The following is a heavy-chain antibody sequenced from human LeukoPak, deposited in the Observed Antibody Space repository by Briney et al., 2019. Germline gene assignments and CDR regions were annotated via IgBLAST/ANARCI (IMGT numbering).Heavy chain of an antibody. J-gene: IGHJ6*03. D-gene: IGHD6-13*01. V-gene: IGHV4-4*02. CDR2: IYHSGST. Sequence: PSETLSLTCAVSGGSISSSNWWSWVRQPPGKGLEWIGEIYHSGSTNYNPSLKSRVTISVDKSKNQFSLKLSSVTAADTAVYYCARAYYSSSWHTETYYYYYYMGVWGKGTTVTVSS. CDR3: ARAYYSSSWHTETYYYYYYMGV. CDR1: GGSISSSNW.